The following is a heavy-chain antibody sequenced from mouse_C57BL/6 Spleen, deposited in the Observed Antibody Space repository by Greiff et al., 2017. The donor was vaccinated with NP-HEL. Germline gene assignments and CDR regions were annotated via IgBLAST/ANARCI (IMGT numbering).Heavy chain of an antibody. V-gene: IGHV1-81*01. Sequence: QVQLQQSGAELARPGASVKLSCKASGYTFTSYGISWVKQRTGQGLEWIGEIYPRSGNTYYNEKFKGKATLTADNSSSTAYMELRSLTSEDSAVYFCARRDYGYDRYFDVWGTGTTVTVSS. J-gene: IGHJ1*03. CDR1: GYTFTSYG. D-gene: IGHD2-2*01. CDR3: ARRDYGYDRYFDV. CDR2: IYPRSGNT.